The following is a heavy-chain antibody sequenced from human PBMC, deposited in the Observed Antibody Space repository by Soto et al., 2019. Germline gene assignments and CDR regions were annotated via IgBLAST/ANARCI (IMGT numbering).Heavy chain of an antibody. V-gene: IGHV4-31*01. J-gene: IGHJ4*02. Sequence: ASETLSLTCSITGGSISRLGSHRGWMRQIPGRDLEGSVHVSNTETTKYSLALSAQRTRAIDTSANLFSMNLSPLKAPDTARYCCGKGFYVSGGPDVWGPGTLVTVSS. CDR2: VSNTETT. CDR3: GKGFYVSGGPDV. D-gene: IGHD3-16*01. CDR1: GGSISRLGSH.